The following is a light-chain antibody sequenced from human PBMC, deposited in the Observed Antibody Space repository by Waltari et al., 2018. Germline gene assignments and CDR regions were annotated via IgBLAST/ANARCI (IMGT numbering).Light chain of an antibody. J-gene: IGKJ4*01. CDR3: MQTLEAPLT. V-gene: IGKV2-28*01. CDR2: LSY. CDR1: QSLLHSNGNTY. Sequence: DIMVTQSPLSLPVTPGDPASISCRPSQSLLHSNGNTYLEWYLQKPGQSPQLLIYLSYIRAPGVPDRFSGSGSGTDFTLKISRVEAEDVGVYYCMQTLEAPLTFGGGTKVEIK.